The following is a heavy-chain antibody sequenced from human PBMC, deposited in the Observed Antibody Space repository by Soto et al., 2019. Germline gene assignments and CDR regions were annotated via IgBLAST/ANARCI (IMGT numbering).Heavy chain of an antibody. CDR2: IYYSGST. J-gene: IGHJ5*02. CDR3: ARERPDGSRLDP. CDR1: GGSISSGDYY. D-gene: IGHD6-13*01. Sequence: QVQLQESGPGLVKPSQTLSLTCTVSGGSISSGDYYWSWIRQPPGKGLESIGYIYYSGSTYYNPSLKSRVPIPVHXSKNQFSLKLSSVTAADTAVYYCARERPDGSRLDPWGQGTLVTVSS. V-gene: IGHV4-30-4*01.